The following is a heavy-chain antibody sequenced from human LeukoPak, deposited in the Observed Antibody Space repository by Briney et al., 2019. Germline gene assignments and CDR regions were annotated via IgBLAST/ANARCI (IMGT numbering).Heavy chain of an antibody. V-gene: IGHV1-2*04. CDR1: GYTFTDYY. Sequence: ASVKVSCKASGYTFTDYYIHWVRQAPRQGLEWMAWINPNSGDTNYAQKFQGWVAVTRDTSISTAYMELSRLRSDDTAVYYCARAGYSSGWYSAFDIWGQGTMVTVSS. D-gene: IGHD6-19*01. J-gene: IGHJ3*02. CDR2: INPNSGDT. CDR3: ARAGYSSGWYSAFDI.